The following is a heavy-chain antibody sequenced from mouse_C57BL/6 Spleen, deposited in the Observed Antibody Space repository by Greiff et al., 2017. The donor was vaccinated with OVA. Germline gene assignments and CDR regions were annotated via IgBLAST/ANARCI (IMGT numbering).Heavy chain of an antibody. J-gene: IGHJ4*01. CDR1: GFTFSDYG. CDR2: ISSGSSTI. Sequence: EVHLVESGGGLVKPGGSLKLSCAASGFTFSDYGMHWVRQAPEKGLEWVAYISSGSSTIYYADTVKGRFTISRDNAKNTLFLQMTSLRSEDTAMYYCARDDYEGMDYWGQGTSVTVSS. V-gene: IGHV5-17*01. CDR3: ARDDYEGMDY.